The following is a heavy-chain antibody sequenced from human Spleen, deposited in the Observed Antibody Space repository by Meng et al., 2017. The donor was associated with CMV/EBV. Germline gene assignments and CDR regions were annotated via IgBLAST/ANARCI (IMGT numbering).Heavy chain of an antibody. V-gene: IGHV1-18*01. CDR3: ARAGITIFGVVTHFDY. CDR2: INGYNGNT. D-gene: IGHD3-3*01. J-gene: IGHJ4*02. Sequence: ASVKVSCKASGYTFTRYGINWVRQAPGQGLEWMGWINGYNGNTHYAQKYQGRVNMTTDTSTNTAYMELRSLRSDDTAVYYCARAGITIFGVVTHFDYWGQGTLVTVFS. CDR1: GYTFTRYG.